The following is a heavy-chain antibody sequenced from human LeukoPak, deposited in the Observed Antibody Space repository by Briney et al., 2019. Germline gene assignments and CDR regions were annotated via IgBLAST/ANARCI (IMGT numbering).Heavy chain of an antibody. Sequence: SGGSLRLSCAASGFSFSSNSMSWVRQAPGKGLEWVLAISGSGDRIFYADSVKGRFTISRDNSKNMVYLQMNSLRAEDTAFYYCGKDSYVGVNWFDPRGQGTLVTVSS. V-gene: IGHV3-23*01. D-gene: IGHD1-26*01. CDR2: ISGSGDRI. CDR3: GKDSYVGVNWFDP. CDR1: GFSFSSNS. J-gene: IGHJ5*02.